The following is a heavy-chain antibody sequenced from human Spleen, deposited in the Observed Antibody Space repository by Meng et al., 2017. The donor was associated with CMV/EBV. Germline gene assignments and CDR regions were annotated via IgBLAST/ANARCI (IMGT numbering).Heavy chain of an antibody. J-gene: IGHJ5*02. V-gene: IGHV1-2*02. CDR3: ARDRSGYSGYDFDP. CDR2: INPNSGDI. Sequence: ASVKVSCKASGYTFTGYYLHWVRQAPGQGLEWMGWINPNSGDITYAQKFQGRVTMTRDTSINTAYMELSRLRSEDTAVYYCARDRSGYSGYDFDPWGQGTLVTVSS. D-gene: IGHD5-12*01. CDR1: GYTFTGYY.